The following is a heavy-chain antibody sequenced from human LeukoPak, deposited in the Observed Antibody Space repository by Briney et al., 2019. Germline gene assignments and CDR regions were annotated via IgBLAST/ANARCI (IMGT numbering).Heavy chain of an antibody. CDR1: GFTVSNNY. Sequence: PGGSLILSCAASGFTVSNNYMSWVRQAPGEGLEWVSLIYSGDFTYYADSVKGRFTISRDNSQNTLYLQMNSLRPEDTAVYYCARLLYYYDSSIYQRYFDYWGQGTLVTVSS. CDR2: IYSGDFT. V-gene: IGHV3-53*01. CDR3: ARLLYYYDSSIYQRYFDY. D-gene: IGHD3-22*01. J-gene: IGHJ4*02.